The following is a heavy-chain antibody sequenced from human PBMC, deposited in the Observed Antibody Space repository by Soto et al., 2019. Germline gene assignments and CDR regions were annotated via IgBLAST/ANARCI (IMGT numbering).Heavy chain of an antibody. J-gene: IGHJ6*02. CDR1: GGSFSGYY. CDR2: INHSGST. V-gene: IGHV4-34*01. CDR3: ARTGGMDV. Sequence: QVQLQQWGAGLLKPSETLSLTCAVYGGSFSGYYWSWLRQPPGKGPEWMGEINHSGSTKYNPSIENRVTISVDTPKNQFSMKLNSGSAADTSVYYCARTGGMDVWSQGATVTVSS.